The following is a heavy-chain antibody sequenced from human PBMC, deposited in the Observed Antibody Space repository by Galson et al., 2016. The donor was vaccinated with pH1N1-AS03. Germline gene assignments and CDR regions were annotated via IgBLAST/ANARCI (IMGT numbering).Heavy chain of an antibody. D-gene: IGHD1-1*01. V-gene: IGHV5-51*01. CDR3: ARVRDATSWKYFFDY. J-gene: IGHJ4*02. Sequence: QSGAEVKKPGESLKISCKGSEYSFPNYWIAWVRQMPGKGLEWVGLIYPGDSDTRYSPSFQGQVTFSADKSIDTAYPQWSSLQASDTALYYCARVRDATSWKYFFDYWGQGTLVTVSS. CDR1: EYSFPNYW. CDR2: IYPGDSDT.